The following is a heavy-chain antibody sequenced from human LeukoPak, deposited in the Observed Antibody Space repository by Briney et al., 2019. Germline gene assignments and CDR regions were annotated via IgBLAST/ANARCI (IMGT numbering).Heavy chain of an antibody. D-gene: IGHD6-19*01. CDR1: GYSFTTYW. Sequence: GESLKISCKGSGYSFTTYWIAWVRQTPGKGLEWMGIIYPGDSDTRYSPSFQGQVTISADKSTRVSYLQWTSLKASDTAIYYCAWSVSGATFDYWGQGTLVTVSS. CDR2: IYPGDSDT. V-gene: IGHV5-51*01. CDR3: AWSVSGATFDY. J-gene: IGHJ4*02.